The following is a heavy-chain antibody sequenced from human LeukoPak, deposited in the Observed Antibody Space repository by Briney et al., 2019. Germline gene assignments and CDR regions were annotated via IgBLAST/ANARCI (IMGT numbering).Heavy chain of an antibody. D-gene: IGHD4-17*01. Sequence: GSLRLSCAASGFSFSNYGMGWVRQAPGKGLEWVAAISGRGGSTYYADSVKGRFTISRDNAKNSLYLQMNSLRAEDTAVYYCAREDRFFSYGDYYYYYYMDVWGKGTTVTVSS. J-gene: IGHJ6*03. CDR2: ISGRGGST. CDR1: GFSFSNYG. CDR3: AREDRFFSYGDYYYYYYMDV. V-gene: IGHV3-23*01.